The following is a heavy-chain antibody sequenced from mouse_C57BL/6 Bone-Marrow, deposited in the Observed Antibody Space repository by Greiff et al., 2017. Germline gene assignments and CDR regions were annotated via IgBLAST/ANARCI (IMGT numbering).Heavy chain of an antibody. CDR1: GYTFTSYG. CDR3: ARKDYYSNYFDY. J-gene: IGHJ2*01. V-gene: IGHV1-81*01. D-gene: IGHD2-5*01. Sequence: QVQLQQSGAELARPGASVKLSCKASGYTFTSYGISWVKQSTGQGLEWIGEIYPRSGNTYYNEKFKGKATLTADKSSSTAYMELRSLTSEDSAVYFCARKDYYSNYFDYWGQGTTLTVSS. CDR2: IYPRSGNT.